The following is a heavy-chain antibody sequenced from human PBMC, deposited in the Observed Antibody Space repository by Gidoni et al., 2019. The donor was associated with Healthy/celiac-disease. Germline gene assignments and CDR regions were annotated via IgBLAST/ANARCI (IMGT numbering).Heavy chain of an antibody. CDR1: GFTFSSYA. V-gene: IGHV3-64*01. Sequence: EVQLVESGGGLVQPGGSLRLSCAASGFTFSSYAMHWVRQAPGKGLEYVSAISSNGGSTYYANSVKGRFTISRDNSKNTLYLQMGSLRAEDMAVYYCARGYSTMVREKLFDYWGQGTLVTVSS. CDR2: ISSNGGST. J-gene: IGHJ4*02. D-gene: IGHD3-10*01. CDR3: ARGYSTMVREKLFDY.